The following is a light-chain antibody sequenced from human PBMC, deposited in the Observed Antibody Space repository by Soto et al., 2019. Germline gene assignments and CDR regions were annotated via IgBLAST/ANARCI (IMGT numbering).Light chain of an antibody. Sequence: DIQMTQSPSSLSASVGDRVTITCRASQSISSYLNWYQQKPGKAPKLLIYAASSLQSGVPSRFSGSGSGTDFTLTISSLQPEDFATYYCQHSYSTPLTFGPGTKVYIK. CDR3: QHSYSTPLT. CDR1: QSISSY. V-gene: IGKV1-39*01. CDR2: AAS. J-gene: IGKJ3*01.